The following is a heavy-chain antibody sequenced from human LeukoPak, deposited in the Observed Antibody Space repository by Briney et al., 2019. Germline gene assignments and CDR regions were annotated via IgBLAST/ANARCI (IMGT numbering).Heavy chain of an antibody. J-gene: IGHJ4*02. V-gene: IGHV3-30*18. CDR2: ISHDGSNK. CDR3: AKDGRSARLGYYFDY. Sequence: PGGSLRLSRAASRFTFSSCGIHWVRQAPGRGLEGVAVISHDGSNKYYADSVKGRFTISRDNFKNTLYLHMSSLRAEDTALYYCAKDGRSARLGYYFDYWGQGTLVTVSS. D-gene: IGHD2-15*01. CDR1: RFTFSSCG.